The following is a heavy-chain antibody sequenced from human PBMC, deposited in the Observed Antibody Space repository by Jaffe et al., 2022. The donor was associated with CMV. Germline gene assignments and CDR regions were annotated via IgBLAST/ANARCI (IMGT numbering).Heavy chain of an antibody. V-gene: IGHV2-70*01. CDR2: IDWDDDK. D-gene: IGHD5-18*01. Sequence: QVTLRESGPALVKPTQTLTLTCTFSGFSLSTSGMCVSWIRQPPGKALEWLALIDWDDDKYYSTSLKTRLTISKDTSKNQVVLTMTNMDPVDTATYYCARTIIVDTAMAPSYYFDYWGQGTLVTVSS. CDR1: GFSLSTSGMC. J-gene: IGHJ4*02. CDR3: ARTIIVDTAMAPSYYFDY.